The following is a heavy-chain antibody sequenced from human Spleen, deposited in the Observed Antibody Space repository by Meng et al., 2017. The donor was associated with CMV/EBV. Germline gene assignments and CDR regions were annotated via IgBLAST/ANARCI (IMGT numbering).Heavy chain of an antibody. V-gene: IGHV3-23*01. J-gene: IGHJ4*02. Sequence: GESLKISCAASGFTFSSYAMSWVRQAPGKGLEWVSAISGSGGSTYYADSVKGRFTISRDNSKNTLYLQMNSLRAEDTAVYYCAKGEEDYVWGSYRYTYFDYWGQGTLVTVSS. CDR1: GFTFSSYA. D-gene: IGHD3-16*02. CDR2: ISGSGGST. CDR3: AKGEEDYVWGSYRYTYFDY.